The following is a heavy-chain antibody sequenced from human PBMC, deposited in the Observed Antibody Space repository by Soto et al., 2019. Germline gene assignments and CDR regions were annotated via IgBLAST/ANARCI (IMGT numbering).Heavy chain of an antibody. V-gene: IGHV3-33*01. CDR2: IWYDGSNK. J-gene: IGHJ4*02. D-gene: IGHD3-22*01. CDR3: ARDYGSSGYPRYYFDY. Sequence: PGGSLRLSCAASGFTFSSYGMHWVRQAPGKGLEWVAVIWYDGSNKYYADSVRGRLTISRDNSKNTLYLQMNSLRAEDTAVYYCARDYGSSGYPRYYFDYWGQGT. CDR1: GFTFSSYG.